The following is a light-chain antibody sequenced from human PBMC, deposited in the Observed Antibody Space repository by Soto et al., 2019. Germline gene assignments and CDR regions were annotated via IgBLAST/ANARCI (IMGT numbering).Light chain of an antibody. CDR3: QQYNNWPIT. J-gene: IGKJ5*01. CDR1: QNILSN. CDR2: GAS. V-gene: IGKV3-15*01. Sequence: EIVMTQSPATLSVSPGERATLSCRASQNILSNLAWYQQKPGQAPRLLIYGASTRATGIPARFRGSGSGAEFTLTISSLQSEDFEIYYCQQYNNWPITFGQGTRLEIK.